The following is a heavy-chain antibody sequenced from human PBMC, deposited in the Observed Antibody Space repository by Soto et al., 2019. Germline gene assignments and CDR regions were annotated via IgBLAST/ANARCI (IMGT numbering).Heavy chain of an antibody. J-gene: IGHJ4*02. Sequence: GGSLRLSCAASGFTFSTYWMHWVRQAPGKGLVWVSRVNTDGSTISYADSVKGRFTISRDNAKNTVYLQMNSLRAEDTAVYYCVRESAVAGTCFDYWGQGT. V-gene: IGHV3-74*01. CDR3: VRESAVAGTCFDY. D-gene: IGHD6-19*01. CDR1: GFTFSTYW. CDR2: VNTDGSTI.